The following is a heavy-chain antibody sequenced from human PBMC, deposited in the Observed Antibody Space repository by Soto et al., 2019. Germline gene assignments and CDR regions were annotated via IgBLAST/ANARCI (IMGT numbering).Heavy chain of an antibody. CDR3: VREGFGSTGLDS. D-gene: IGHD2-8*02. CDR1: GYTFTSYD. CDR2: RNPNTGYT. V-gene: IGHV1-8*01. Sequence: QVQLVQAGDEVKKPGASVKASCKASGYTFTSYDINWVRQATRQGLEWMGRRNPNTGYTASAQKFQGRVTTTRTTYTNTAYLELTSLRSEDTAVYYCVREGFGSTGLDSYGQGTRVTVSS. J-gene: IGHJ4*02.